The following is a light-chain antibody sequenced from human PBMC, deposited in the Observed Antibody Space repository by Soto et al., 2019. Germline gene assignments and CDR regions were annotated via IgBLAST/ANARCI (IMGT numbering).Light chain of an antibody. Sequence: DIQMTQSPSTLSASVGDRVTITCRASQSISSWLAWYQQKLGRAPRLLIYDASSLESGVPSRFSGSGYGTEFTLTITSPQPDDFATYYCQQYNTYSSLTFGGGTKVESK. V-gene: IGKV1-5*01. J-gene: IGKJ4*01. CDR1: QSISSW. CDR2: DAS. CDR3: QQYNTYSSLT.